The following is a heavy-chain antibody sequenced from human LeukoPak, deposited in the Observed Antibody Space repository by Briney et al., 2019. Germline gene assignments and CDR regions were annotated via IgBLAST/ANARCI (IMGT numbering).Heavy chain of an antibody. Sequence: GASLRHSCAASGFTFSSYAMSWVRQAPGKGLEWVSAISGSGGSTYYADSVKGRFTISRDNSKNTLYLQMNSLRAEDTAVYYCAKVAVRVGATGPLSTPPYFDYWGQGTLVTVSS. CDR2: ISGSGGST. D-gene: IGHD1-26*01. CDR1: GFTFSSYA. J-gene: IGHJ4*02. CDR3: AKVAVRVGATGPLSTPPYFDY. V-gene: IGHV3-23*01.